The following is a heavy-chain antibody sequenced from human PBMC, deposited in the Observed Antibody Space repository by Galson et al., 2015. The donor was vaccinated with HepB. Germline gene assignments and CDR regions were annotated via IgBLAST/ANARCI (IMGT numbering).Heavy chain of an antibody. CDR2: IWYDGSNK. V-gene: IGHV3-33*01. CDR3: ARRAGAEFGYYYYMDV. D-gene: IGHD3-10*01. CDR1: GFTFSSYG. J-gene: IGHJ6*03. Sequence: SLRLSCAASGFTFSSYGMHWVRQAPGKGLEWVAVIWYDGSNKYYADSVKGRFTISRDNSKNTLYLQMNSLRAEDTAVYYCARRAGAEFGYYYYMDVWGKGTTVTVSS.